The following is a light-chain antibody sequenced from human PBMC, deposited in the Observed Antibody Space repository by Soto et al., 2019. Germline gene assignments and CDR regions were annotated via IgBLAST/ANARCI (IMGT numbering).Light chain of an antibody. J-gene: IGKJ1*01. CDR2: GAS. Sequence: EIVLTQSPGTLSLSPGERATLSCTARQSVSSSYLAWYQQKSGQAPRLLIYGASSRATGIPDRFSGSGSVTDFTLTISRLEPEDFAEYYCQQYGSSPRTFGQGTKVEIK. CDR1: QSVSSSY. V-gene: IGKV3-20*01. CDR3: QQYGSSPRT.